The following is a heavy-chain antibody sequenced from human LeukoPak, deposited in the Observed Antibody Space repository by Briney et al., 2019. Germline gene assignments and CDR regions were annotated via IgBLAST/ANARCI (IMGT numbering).Heavy chain of an antibody. Sequence: GGSLRLSCAASGFTFSSYVMHWVRQAPGKGLEWVAIISYDGSNEYYADSVKGRFTISRDNSKNTLYLQMNSLRGEDTALYYCARGGLIQRHAFDIWGQGTMVTVSS. V-gene: IGHV3-30*04. J-gene: IGHJ3*02. CDR2: ISYDGSNE. D-gene: IGHD1-1*01. CDR3: ARGGLIQRHAFDI. CDR1: GFTFSSYV.